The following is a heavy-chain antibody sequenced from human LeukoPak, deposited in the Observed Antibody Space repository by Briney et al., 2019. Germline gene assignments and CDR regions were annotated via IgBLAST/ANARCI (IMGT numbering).Heavy chain of an antibody. CDR3: ARSLGLVATHLDGFDL. V-gene: IGHV4-59*01. CDR1: GVSISAYY. D-gene: IGHD5-12*01. J-gene: IGHJ3*01. Sequence: SETLSLTCTISGVSISAYYLSWIRQPPGKGLEWIGYIYYSGSANYNPSLKSRVTMSVAASKNQFSLKLSSVTAADTVVYYCARSLGLVATHLDGFDLWGQGTMVTVSS. CDR2: IYYSGSA.